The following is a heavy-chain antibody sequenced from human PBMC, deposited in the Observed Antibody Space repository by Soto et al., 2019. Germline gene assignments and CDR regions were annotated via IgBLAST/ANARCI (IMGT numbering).Heavy chain of an antibody. CDR1: GYTFTSYY. CDR3: ARDLTRGYCSSTSCYNPYYDYGMDV. V-gene: IGHV1-46*01. J-gene: IGHJ6*02. D-gene: IGHD2-2*02. Sequence: GASVKVSCKASGYTFTSYYMHWVRQAPGQGLEWMGIINPSGGSTSYAQKFQGRVTMTRDTSTSTVYMELGSLRSEDTAVYYCARDLTRGYCSSTSCYNPYYDYGMDVCG. CDR2: INPSGGST.